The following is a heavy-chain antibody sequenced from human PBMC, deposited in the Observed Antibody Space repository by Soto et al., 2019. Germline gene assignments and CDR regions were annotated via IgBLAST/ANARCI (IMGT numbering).Heavy chain of an antibody. CDR3: ARGDRRVTDAFDI. Sequence: QVQLQESGPGLVKPSQTLSLTCTVSGGSFSGGGYYGSWIRQHQGKGLGGIGYFYYSGSTYYNPSLKSRVTISVDTSKNQFSLKLSSVTAADTAVYYCARGDRRVTDAFDIWGQGTMVTVSS. CDR2: FYYSGST. J-gene: IGHJ3*02. V-gene: IGHV4-31*03. CDR1: GGSFSGGGYY. D-gene: IGHD2-21*02.